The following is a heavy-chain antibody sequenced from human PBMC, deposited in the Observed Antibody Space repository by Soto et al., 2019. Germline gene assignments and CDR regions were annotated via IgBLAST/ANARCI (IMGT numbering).Heavy chain of an antibody. V-gene: IGHV3-23*01. CDR1: GFTISSYA. D-gene: IGHD3-10*01. Sequence: EVQLLESGGGLVQPGGSLRLSCVASGFTISSYAISWVRQAPGEGLEWVSNISGSGGGSHTLYYTDSVKGRFTMSRDKPTNAFSLQMTNLRPEDTAVYYCEKPSCHHPLHCFDPGGQRTLVTVS. J-gene: IGHJ5*02. CDR2: ISGSGGGSHTL. CDR3: EKPSCHHPLHCFDP.